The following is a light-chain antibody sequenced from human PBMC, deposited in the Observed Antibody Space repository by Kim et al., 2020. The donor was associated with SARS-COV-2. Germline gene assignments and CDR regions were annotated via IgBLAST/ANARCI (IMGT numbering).Light chain of an antibody. CDR3: QQYNSYPLT. CDR2: KAS. V-gene: IGKV1-5*03. CDR1: QSIGSR. J-gene: IGKJ4*01. Sequence: ASVGDRVTITCRASQSIGSRLAWYQQEPGKAPYLLIYKASSLESGVPSRFSGSGSGTEFTLTISSLQPGDSASYYCQQYNSYPLTFGGGTKVDIK.